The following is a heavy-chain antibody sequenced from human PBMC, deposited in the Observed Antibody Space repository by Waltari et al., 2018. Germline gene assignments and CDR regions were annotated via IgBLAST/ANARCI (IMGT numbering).Heavy chain of an antibody. J-gene: IGHJ6*02. CDR1: GFTFNSYW. CDR3: ARRGSGWKTPQYYYAMDV. D-gene: IGHD6-25*01. V-gene: IGHV5-51*03. CDR2: IYPGDSVI. Sequence: EEQLVQSGAEVKKPGESLKISCKGSGFTFNSYWIAWVRQLPGQGLEGMGIIYPGDSVIRYSPSFEGQVSISVDKSINTAYLQWRSLKASDTGIYYCARRGSGWKTPQYYYAMDVWGQGTTVTVSS.